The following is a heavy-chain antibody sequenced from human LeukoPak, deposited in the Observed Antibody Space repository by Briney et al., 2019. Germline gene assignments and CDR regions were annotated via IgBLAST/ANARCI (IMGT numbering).Heavy chain of an antibody. D-gene: IGHD3-10*01. V-gene: IGHV4-31*03. J-gene: IGHJ5*02. CDR1: GGSITSDVYY. CDR3: ASSRYYYGAGSTNWFDP. Sequence: SETLSLTCTVSGGSITSDVYYWSWIRQHPGKGLEWIGYIYSGSTSYNPSLKSRVTISVDTSKNQFSPSLTSVTAADTAVYYCASSRYYYGAGSTNWFDPWGQGTPVTVSS. CDR2: IYSGST.